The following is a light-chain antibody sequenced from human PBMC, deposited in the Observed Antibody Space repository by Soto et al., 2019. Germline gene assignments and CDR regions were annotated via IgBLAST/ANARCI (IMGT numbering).Light chain of an antibody. J-gene: IGKJ4*01. Sequence: ILLTQSPSSLSASVGDRVTITCRASQGLSSYLAWYQQQPGKPPKLLIYVTSTMQSGVPSRISGSGSGTDFTLTSSSLQPEDFATYCCQQHNSYPRTFGGGTKVEIK. V-gene: IGKV1-9*01. CDR3: QQHNSYPRT. CDR1: QGLSSY. CDR2: VTS.